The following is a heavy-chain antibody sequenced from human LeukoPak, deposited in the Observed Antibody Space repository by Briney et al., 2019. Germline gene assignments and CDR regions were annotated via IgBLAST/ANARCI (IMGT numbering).Heavy chain of an antibody. CDR3: AKRSAAGTVGYFDF. Sequence: GGFLRLSCAASGFTFDDYAMHWVRQVPGKGLEWVSGISWNGATIFYADSVKGRFTISRDDAKKTLHLEMNSLRAEDTALYYCAKRSAAGTVGYFDFWGQGTLVTVSS. CDR2: ISWNGATI. D-gene: IGHD6-13*01. V-gene: IGHV3-9*01. J-gene: IGHJ4*02. CDR1: GFTFDDYA.